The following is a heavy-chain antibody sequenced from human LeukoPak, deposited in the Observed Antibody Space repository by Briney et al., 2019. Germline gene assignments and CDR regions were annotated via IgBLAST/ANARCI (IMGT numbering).Heavy chain of an antibody. D-gene: IGHD6-13*01. CDR1: GFTFSSYA. V-gene: IGHV3-30*04. J-gene: IGHJ4*02. CDR3: ARDIRRKLAAAGTFRFAY. Sequence: GGSLRLSCAASGFTFSSYAMHWVRQAPGKGLEWVAVISYDGSNKYYADSVKGRFTISRDNSKNTLYLQMNSLRAEDTAVYYCARDIRRKLAAAGTFRFAYWGQGTLVTVSS. CDR2: ISYDGSNK.